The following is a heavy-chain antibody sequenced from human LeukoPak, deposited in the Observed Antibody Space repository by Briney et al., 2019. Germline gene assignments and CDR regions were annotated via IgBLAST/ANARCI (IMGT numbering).Heavy chain of an antibody. D-gene: IGHD4-23*01. CDR2: INWNGGST. CDR3: ARVKGDYAGWRAFDI. Sequence: GGSLRLSRAASGFTFDDYGMSWVRQAPGKGLEWVSGINWNGGSTGYADSVKGRFTISRDNAKNSLYLQMNSLRAEDTALYYCARVKGDYAGWRAFDIWGQGTMVTVS. J-gene: IGHJ3*02. V-gene: IGHV3-20*04. CDR1: GFTFDDYG.